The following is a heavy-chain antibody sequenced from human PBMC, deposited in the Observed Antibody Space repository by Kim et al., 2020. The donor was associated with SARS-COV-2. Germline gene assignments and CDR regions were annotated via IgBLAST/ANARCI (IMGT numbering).Heavy chain of an antibody. D-gene: IGHD3-10*01. J-gene: IGHJ4*02. V-gene: IGHV3-30-3*01. CDR2: ISYDGSNK. Sequence: GGSLRLSCAASGFTFSSYAMHWVRQAPGKGLEWVAVISYDGSNKYYADSVKGRFTISRDNSKNTLYLQMNSLRAEDTAVYYCARSGSYLFSPIHFDYWGQGTLVTVSS. CDR3: ARSGSYLFSPIHFDY. CDR1: GFTFSSYA.